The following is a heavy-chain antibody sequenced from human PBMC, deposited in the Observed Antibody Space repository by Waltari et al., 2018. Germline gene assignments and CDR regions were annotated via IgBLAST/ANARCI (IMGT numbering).Heavy chain of an antibody. CDR1: GYTFTSYG. Sequence: QVQLVQSGAEVKKPGASVKVSCKASGYTFTSYGISWVRQAPGQGLEWMGWISAYKGNTNHAQKLQGRVTMTTDTSTSTAYMELRSLRSEDTAVYYCARKYYYDSSGHLVANWFDPWGQGTLVTVSS. CDR3: ARKYYYDSSGHLVANWFDP. CDR2: ISAYKGNT. V-gene: IGHV1-18*01. D-gene: IGHD3-22*01. J-gene: IGHJ5*02.